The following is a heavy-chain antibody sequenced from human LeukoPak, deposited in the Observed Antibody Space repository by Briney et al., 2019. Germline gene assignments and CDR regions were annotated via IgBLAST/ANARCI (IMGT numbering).Heavy chain of an antibody. J-gene: IGHJ4*02. CDR3: AKDRAVAGLDY. CDR2: ISAGGDMI. D-gene: IGHD6-19*01. V-gene: IGHV3-23*01. Sequence: GGSLRLSCTASGFTFTNYAMSWVRQAPGKGLEGVSDISAGGDMINYAVSVMGRFPVSIDNSENTMYLQMNSLRAEDTAVYYCAKDRAVAGLDYWGQGTLVTVSS. CDR1: GFTFTNYA.